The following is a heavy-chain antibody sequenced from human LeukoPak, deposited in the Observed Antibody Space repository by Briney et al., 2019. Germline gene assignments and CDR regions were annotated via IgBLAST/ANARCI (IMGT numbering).Heavy chain of an antibody. CDR3: ARADSSSWYGGS. Sequence: ASVKVSCKASGYTFTGYYMHWVRQAPGQGLEWMGWINPNSGGTNYAQKFQGRVTMTRDTSISTAYMELTSLISDDTAVYYCARADSSSWYGGSWGQGTLVTVSS. V-gene: IGHV1-2*02. D-gene: IGHD6-13*01. CDR1: GYTFTGYY. CDR2: INPNSGGT. J-gene: IGHJ5*02.